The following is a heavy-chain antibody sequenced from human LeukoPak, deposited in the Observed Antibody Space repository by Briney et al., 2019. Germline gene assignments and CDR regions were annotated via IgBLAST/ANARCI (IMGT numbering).Heavy chain of an antibody. Sequence: GASEKVSCKASGYIFTGYYMHWVRQAPGQGLEWMGWINPNSGDTNYAQKFQGRVTMTRDTSITTAYMELSRLRSDDTAVYYCARPYGSGWYWFDPWGQGTLVTVSS. CDR2: INPNSGDT. V-gene: IGHV1-2*02. J-gene: IGHJ5*02. CDR3: ARPYGSGWYWFDP. CDR1: GYIFTGYY. D-gene: IGHD6-19*01.